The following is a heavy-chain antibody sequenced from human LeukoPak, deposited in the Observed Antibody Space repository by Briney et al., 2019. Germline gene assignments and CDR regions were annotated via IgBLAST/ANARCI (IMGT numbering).Heavy chain of an antibody. CDR1: GYTFTSYG. Sequence: ASVKVSCKASGYTFTSYGFSWVRQSPGQGLEWMGWISAYNGNTNYAQKFQGRVTMTTDTSTSTAYMELRSLTSDDTAVYYCARVGAYCTSTSCLDYWGQGTLVTVSS. CDR2: ISAYNGNT. CDR3: ARVGAYCTSTSCLDY. J-gene: IGHJ4*02. V-gene: IGHV1-18*01. D-gene: IGHD2-2*01.